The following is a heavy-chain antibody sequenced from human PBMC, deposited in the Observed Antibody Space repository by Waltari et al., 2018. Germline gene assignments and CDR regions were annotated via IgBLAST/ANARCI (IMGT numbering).Heavy chain of an antibody. J-gene: IGHJ4*02. D-gene: IGHD1-26*01. V-gene: IGHV3-33*01. CDR1: GFTFSSYG. CDR2: IWYDGSNK. CDR3: ARAGGGSFFDY. Sequence: QVQLVESGGGVVQPGRSLRLSCAASGFTFSSYGMHWVRQAPGKGLEWVAVIWYDGSNKYDADSVKGRFTISRDNSKNTLYLQMNSLRAEDTAVYYCARAGGGSFFDYWGQGTLVTVSS.